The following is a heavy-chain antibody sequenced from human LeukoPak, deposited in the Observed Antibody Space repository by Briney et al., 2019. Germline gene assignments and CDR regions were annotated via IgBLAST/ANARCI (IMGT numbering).Heavy chain of an antibody. CDR2: IYYNGNA. CDR3: ARDTYSYDSSAYYYYYMDV. J-gene: IGHJ6*03. Sequence: SETLSLTCTVSGGSISSYYWSWIRQAPGKGLEWIGYIYYNGNANYNPSLRSRVTSSVDTSNNQFSLKLSSVTAADTAVYYCARDTYSYDSSAYYYYYMDVWGKGTTVTVSS. CDR1: GGSISSYY. D-gene: IGHD3-22*01. V-gene: IGHV4-59*01.